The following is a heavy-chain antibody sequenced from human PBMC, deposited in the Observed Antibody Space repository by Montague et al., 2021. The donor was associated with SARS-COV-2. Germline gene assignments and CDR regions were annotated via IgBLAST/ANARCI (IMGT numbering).Heavy chain of an antibody. J-gene: IGHJ4*02. V-gene: IGHV4-59*05. CDR1: GGSISSYY. Sequence: SETLSLTCTVSGGSISSYYWSWIRQPPGKGLEWIGSMHYSGSTYFYPSLRSRVTISIDTSKNQFSLKLGSVTAADTAVYYCARHSIPPRYGSESYFRYWGQGTLVTVSS. CDR2: MHYSGST. CDR3: ARHSIPPRYGSESYFRY. D-gene: IGHD3-10*01.